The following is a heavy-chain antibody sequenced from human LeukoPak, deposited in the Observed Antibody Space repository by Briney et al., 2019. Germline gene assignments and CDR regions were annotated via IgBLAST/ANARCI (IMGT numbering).Heavy chain of an antibody. V-gene: IGHV1-46*01. D-gene: IGHD6-13*01. J-gene: IGHJ4*02. CDR2: INPSGGST. CDR3: ARDPWAAAGNYDY. CDR1: GYTFTSYY. Sequence: ASVKVSCKASGYTFTSYYMHWVRQAPGQGLEWMGIINPSGGSTSYAQKLQGRVTMTTDTSTSTAYMELRSLRSDDTAVYYCARDPWAAAGNYDYWGQGTLVTVSS.